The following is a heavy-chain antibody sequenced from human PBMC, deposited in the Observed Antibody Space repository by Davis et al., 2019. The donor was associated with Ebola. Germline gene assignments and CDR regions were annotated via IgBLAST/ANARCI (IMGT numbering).Heavy chain of an antibody. D-gene: IGHD6-13*01. CDR1: GYSFTSYW. Sequence: GESLKISCKGSGYSFTSYWIGWVRQMPGKGLEWMGIIYPGDSDTRYSPSFQGQVTISADKPISTAYLQWSSLKASDTAMYYCARRPLSLGIAPDYWGQGTLVTVSS. CDR2: IYPGDSDT. V-gene: IGHV5-51*01. CDR3: ARRPLSLGIAPDY. J-gene: IGHJ4*02.